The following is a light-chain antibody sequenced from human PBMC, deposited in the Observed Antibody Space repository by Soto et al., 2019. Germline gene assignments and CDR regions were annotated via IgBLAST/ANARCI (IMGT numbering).Light chain of an antibody. CDR1: QSVTSN. CDR3: QKYNNWTPPLT. CDR2: GVS. Sequence: EIVMTQSPATLSVSPGERATLSCRASQSVTSNLAWYQQKPDQAPRLLIYGVSTRATGGPARFSGSGSGTEFTITISSLQSEDFAVYYCQKYNNWTPPLTFGGGTKVEIK. J-gene: IGKJ4*01. V-gene: IGKV3-15*01.